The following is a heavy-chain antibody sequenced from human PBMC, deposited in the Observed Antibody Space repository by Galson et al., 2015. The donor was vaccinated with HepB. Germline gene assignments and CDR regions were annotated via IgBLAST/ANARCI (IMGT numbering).Heavy chain of an antibody. J-gene: IGHJ5*02. CDR1: GGTFSSYA. CDR2: IIPIFGTA. V-gene: IGHV1-69*13. D-gene: IGHD3-3*01. Sequence: SVKVSCKASGGTFSSYAISWVRQAPGQGLGWMGGIIPIFGTANYAQKFQGRVTITADESTSTAYMELSSLRSEDTAVYYCARDGGVWSFGGWFDPWGQGTLVTVSS. CDR3: ARDGGVWSFGGWFDP.